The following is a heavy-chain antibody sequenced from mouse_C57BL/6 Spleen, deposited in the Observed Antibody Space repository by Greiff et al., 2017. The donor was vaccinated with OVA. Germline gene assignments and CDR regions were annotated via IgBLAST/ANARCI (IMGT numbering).Heavy chain of an antibody. Sequence: QVQLKQPGAELVRPGSSVKLSCKASGYTFTSYWMDWVKQRPGQGLEWIGNIYPSDSETHYNQKFKDKATLTVDKSSSTAYMQLSSLTSEDSAVYYCARGGDYGSTWFAYWGQGTLVTVSA. CDR2: IYPSDSET. CDR3: ARGGDYGSTWFAY. CDR1: GYTFTSYW. J-gene: IGHJ3*01. D-gene: IGHD1-2*01. V-gene: IGHV1-61*01.